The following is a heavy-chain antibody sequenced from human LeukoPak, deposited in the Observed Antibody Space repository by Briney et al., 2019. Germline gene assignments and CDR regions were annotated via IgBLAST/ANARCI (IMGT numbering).Heavy chain of an antibody. V-gene: IGHV4-4*07. CDR3: ARDHYYYDASGYYLLDY. D-gene: IGHD3-22*01. CDR1: GGSISNYY. CDR2: IYSSGST. J-gene: IGHJ4*02. Sequence: SETLSLTCPVSGGSISNYYWSWIRQPAGKGLEWIGRIYSSGSTYYKPSLQSRVTMSVDTSKNQFSLKLSSVTAADTAVYYCARDHYYYDASGYYLLDYWGQGTLVTVSS.